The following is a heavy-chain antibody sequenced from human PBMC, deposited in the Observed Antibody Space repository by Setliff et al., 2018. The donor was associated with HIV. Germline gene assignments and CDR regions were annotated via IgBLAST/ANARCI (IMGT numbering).Heavy chain of an antibody. CDR2: IIQDESAK. V-gene: IGHV3-7*03. CDR3: ARYNWNPLGYRFDY. Sequence: GGSLRLSCAASEFIFSSYRMSWVRQAPGKGLEWVAKIIQDESAKYYVDSVKGRFTISRDNAKNSLYLQLNSLRAEDTAVYYCARYNWNPLGYRFDYWGQGTLVTVSS. CDR1: EFIFSSYR. D-gene: IGHD1-20*01. J-gene: IGHJ4*02.